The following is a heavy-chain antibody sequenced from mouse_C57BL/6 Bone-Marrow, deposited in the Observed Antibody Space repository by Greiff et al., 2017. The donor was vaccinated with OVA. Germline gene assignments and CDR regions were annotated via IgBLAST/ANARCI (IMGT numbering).Heavy chain of an antibody. CDR1: GFNIKDDY. CDR2: IDPENGDT. V-gene: IGHV14-4*01. CDR3: TTRVGFAY. Sequence: VQLQQSGAELVRPGASVKLSCTASGFNIKDDYMHWVKQRPEQGLEWIGWIDPENGDTEYASKFQGKATITADTSSNTAYLQLSSLTSEDTAVYCCTTRVGFAYWGQGTLVTVSA. D-gene: IGHD1-1*02. J-gene: IGHJ3*01.